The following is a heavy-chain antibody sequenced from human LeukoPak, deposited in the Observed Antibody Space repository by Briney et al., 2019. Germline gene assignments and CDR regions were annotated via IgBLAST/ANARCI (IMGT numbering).Heavy chain of an antibody. D-gene: IGHD2-21*02. CDR1: GGSISSGNYS. V-gene: IGHV4-30-2*01. CDR2: IYQSGTT. Sequence: SETLSLTCAVTGGSISSGNYSWSWIRQPPGKGLEWIGYIYQSGTTYYNPSLKSRVTISLDRSKNEFPLKLNSVTAADTAVYYCARLAYCGGDCYRHFDYWGQGTLVTVSS. CDR3: ARLAYCGGDCYRHFDY. J-gene: IGHJ4*02.